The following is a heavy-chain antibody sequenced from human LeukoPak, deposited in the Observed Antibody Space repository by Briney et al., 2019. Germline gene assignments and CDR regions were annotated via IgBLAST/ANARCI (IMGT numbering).Heavy chain of an antibody. D-gene: IGHD4-17*01. CDR3: ARGGPTVTTFDY. CDR2: IFHSGTT. J-gene: IGHJ4*02. Sequence: SETLSLTCAVSGGSISSGGYSWSWIRQPPGKGLEWIGYIFHSGTTYYNPSLKSRVTISVDRSKNQFSLKLRSVTAADTAVYFCARGGPTVTTFDYWGQGTVVTVSS. CDR1: GGSISSGGYS. V-gene: IGHV4-30-2*01.